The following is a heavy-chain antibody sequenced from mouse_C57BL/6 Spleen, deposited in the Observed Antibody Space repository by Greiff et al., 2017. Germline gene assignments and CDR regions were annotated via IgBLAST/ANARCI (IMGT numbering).Heavy chain of an antibody. CDR2: ITSTGSST. J-gene: IGHJ4*01. Sequence: EVQGVEPEGGLVQPGSSMKLSCTASGFTFSDYYMAWVRQVPERGLEWVANITSTGSSTYYLDSLKSRFIISIDNAKKILYLQMSSLKTEDTATDYCARITKRRGGAMDYWGKGTSVTVSS. D-gene: IGHD1-1*01. V-gene: IGHV5-16*01. CDR3: ARITKRRGGAMDY. CDR1: GFTFSDYY.